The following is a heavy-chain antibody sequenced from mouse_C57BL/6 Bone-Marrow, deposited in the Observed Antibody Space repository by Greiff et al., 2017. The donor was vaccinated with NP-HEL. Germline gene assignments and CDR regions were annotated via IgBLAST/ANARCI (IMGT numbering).Heavy chain of an antibody. CDR3: ARGVRQLAY. Sequence: VQLQQSGAELVMPGASVKLSCKASGYTFTSYWMHWVKQRPGQGLEWIGEIDPSDSYTNYNQKFKGKSTLTVDKSSSTAYMQLSSLTSEDSAVYYCARGVRQLAYWGQGSTLTVSS. CDR1: GYTFTSYW. V-gene: IGHV1-69*01. D-gene: IGHD3-2*01. J-gene: IGHJ2*01. CDR2: IDPSDSYT.